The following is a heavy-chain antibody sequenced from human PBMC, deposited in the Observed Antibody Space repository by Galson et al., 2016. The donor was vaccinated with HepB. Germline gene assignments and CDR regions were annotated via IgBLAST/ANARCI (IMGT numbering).Heavy chain of an antibody. D-gene: IGHD6-6*01. CDR3: AGDLVRSAFDL. Sequence: SLRLSCAGSGFTFSTSGLNWVRQAPGKGLQWISYISSSISTIYYADSVVGRFTISRDNAKNSVSLQMNSMRDDDTGVYYRAGDLVRSAFDLWGQGTLVTVSS. CDR1: GFTFSTSG. CDR2: ISSSISTI. V-gene: IGHV3-48*02. J-gene: IGHJ3*01.